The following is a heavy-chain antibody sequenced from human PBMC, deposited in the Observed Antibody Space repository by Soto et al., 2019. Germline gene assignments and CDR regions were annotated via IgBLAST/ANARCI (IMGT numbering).Heavy chain of an antibody. D-gene: IGHD3-22*01. CDR2: IRSKAYGGTT. CDR3: TRDRWEYYYDSSGYYGYFQH. V-gene: IGHV3-49*05. Sequence: KSGGSLRLSCTASGFTFGDYAMSWFRQAPGKGLEWVGFIRSKAYGGTTEYAASVKGRFTISRDDSKSIAYLQMNSLKTEDTAVYYCTRDRWEYYYDSSGYYGYFQHWGQGTLVTVSS. J-gene: IGHJ1*01. CDR1: GFTFGDYA.